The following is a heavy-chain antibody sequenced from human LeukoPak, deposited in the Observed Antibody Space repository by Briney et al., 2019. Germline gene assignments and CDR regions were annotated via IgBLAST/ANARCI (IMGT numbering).Heavy chain of an antibody. CDR1: GDSISSTKYH. CDR3: ARHRERLYGDYFDL. Sequence: PSETLSLTCVVSGDSISSTKYHWAWIRQPSGRGLECIGTLYSSGTSYYPLSLKRRATVSVDTSRNQFSLRLTSLTAADAALYFCARHRERLYGDYFDLWGQGTLVTVSP. J-gene: IGHJ4*02. V-gene: IGHV4-39*01. D-gene: IGHD4-17*01. CDR2: LYSSGTS.